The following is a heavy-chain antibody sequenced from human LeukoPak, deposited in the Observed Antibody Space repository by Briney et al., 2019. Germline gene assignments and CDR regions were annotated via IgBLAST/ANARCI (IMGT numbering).Heavy chain of an antibody. Sequence: GGSLRLSCAASGFTFSNYAMSWVRQAPGKGLEWVAVISYDGSNKYYADSVKGRFTISRDNSKNTLYLQMNSLRAEDTAVYYCARGLEIVVVAATPVSWGQGTLVTVSS. CDR2: ISYDGSNK. CDR3: ARGLEIVVVAATPVS. V-gene: IGHV3-30*04. J-gene: IGHJ5*02. CDR1: GFTFSNYA. D-gene: IGHD2-15*01.